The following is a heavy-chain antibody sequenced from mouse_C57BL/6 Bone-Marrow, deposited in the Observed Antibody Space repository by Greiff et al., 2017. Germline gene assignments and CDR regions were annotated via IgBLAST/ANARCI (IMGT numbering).Heavy chain of an antibody. CDR1: GFTFSSYA. Sequence: EVKLMESGGGLVKPGGSLKLSCAASGFTFSSYAMSWVRQTPEKRLEWVATISDGGSYTYYPDNVKGRFTISSDNAKNNLYLQMSHLKSEDTAMYYCARPSYYSNWWVAWFAYWGQGTLVTVSA. D-gene: IGHD2-5*01. V-gene: IGHV5-4*03. CDR2: ISDGGSYT. CDR3: ARPSYYSNWWVAWFAY. J-gene: IGHJ3*01.